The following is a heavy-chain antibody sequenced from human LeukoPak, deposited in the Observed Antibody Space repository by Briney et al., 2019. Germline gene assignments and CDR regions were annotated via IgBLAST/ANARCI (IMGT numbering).Heavy chain of an antibody. D-gene: IGHD1-26*01. CDR2: VNHSGST. Sequence: SETLSLTCAVYGGSFSGYYWSWIRQPPGKGLEWIGEVNHSGSTNYNPSLKSRVTILVDTSKNQFSLKLSSVTAADTAVYYCARGPEVGAKAFYYYYYMDVWGKGTTVTVSS. V-gene: IGHV4-34*01. CDR3: ARGPEVGAKAFYYYYYMDV. CDR1: GGSFSGYY. J-gene: IGHJ6*03.